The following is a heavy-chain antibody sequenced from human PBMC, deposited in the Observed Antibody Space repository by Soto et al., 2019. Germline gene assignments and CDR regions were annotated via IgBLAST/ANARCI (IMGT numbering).Heavy chain of an antibody. Sequence: SETLSLTCTVSGGSISSSSYYWGWIRQPPGKGLEWIGSIYYSGSTYYNPSLKSRVTISVDTSKNQFSLKLSSVTAADTAVYYCARHEVVVPAAIDYWGQGTLVTVSS. V-gene: IGHV4-39*01. CDR3: ARHEVVVPAAIDY. J-gene: IGHJ4*02. D-gene: IGHD2-2*01. CDR1: GGSISSSSYY. CDR2: IYYSGST.